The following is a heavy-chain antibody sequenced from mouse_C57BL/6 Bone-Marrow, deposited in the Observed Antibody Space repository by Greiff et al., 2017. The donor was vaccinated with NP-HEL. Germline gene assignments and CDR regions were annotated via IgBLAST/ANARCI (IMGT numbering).Heavy chain of an antibody. Sequence: VQLQESGAELARPGASVKLSCKASGYTFTSYGISWVKQRTGQGLEWIGEIYPRSGNTYYNEKFKGKATLTAGKSSSTAYMELRSLTSEDSAVYFCARGDYYGPFDYWGQGTTLTVSS. D-gene: IGHD1-1*01. CDR3: ARGDYYGPFDY. V-gene: IGHV1-81*01. J-gene: IGHJ2*01. CDR2: IYPRSGNT. CDR1: GYTFTSYG.